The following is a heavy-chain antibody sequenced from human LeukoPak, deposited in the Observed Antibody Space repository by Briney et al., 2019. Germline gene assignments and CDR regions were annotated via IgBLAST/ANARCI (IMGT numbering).Heavy chain of an antibody. V-gene: IGHV3-7*01. J-gene: IGHJ4*02. CDR1: GFTFSSYW. Sequence: GGSLRLSCVASGFTFSSYWMSWVRQAPGKGLEWVANIKQDGGEKYYVDSVKGRFTISRDNAKNSLYLQMNSLRGEDTAVYYCARVGSGWSLDYWGQGTLVTVSS. D-gene: IGHD6-19*01. CDR2: IKQDGGEK. CDR3: ARVGSGWSLDY.